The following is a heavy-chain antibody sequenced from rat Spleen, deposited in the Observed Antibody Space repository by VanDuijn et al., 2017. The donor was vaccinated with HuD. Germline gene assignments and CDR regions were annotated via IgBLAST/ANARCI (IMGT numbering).Heavy chain of an antibody. CDR3: ATPAAARG. D-gene: IGHD1-2*01. J-gene: IGHJ2*01. Sequence: EVQLVESGGGLVQPGRSLKLSCAASGFTFNDYYMAWVRQAPTKGLEWVATITHSTSTTYYPDSVQGRFTISRDDAKSALYLQMDSLRSEDTATYYCATPAAARGWGQGVMVTVSS. CDR2: ITHSTSTT. CDR1: GFTFNDYY. V-gene: IGHV5-7*01.